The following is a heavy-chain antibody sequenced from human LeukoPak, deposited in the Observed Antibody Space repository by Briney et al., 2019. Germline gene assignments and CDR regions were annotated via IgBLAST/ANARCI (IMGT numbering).Heavy chain of an antibody. J-gene: IGHJ4*02. CDR2: IYYSGST. CDR3: ARRNYYDSSAYYGL. V-gene: IGHV4-39*01. CDR1: GGSITSSSYY. D-gene: IGHD3-22*01. Sequence: SETLSLTCTVSGGSITSSSYYWGWIRQPPGKGLEWIGNIYYSGSTYYNPSLKSRVTKSVDTSKNQFSLKLSSVTAADTAVYYCARRNYYDSSAYYGLWGQGTLVTVSS.